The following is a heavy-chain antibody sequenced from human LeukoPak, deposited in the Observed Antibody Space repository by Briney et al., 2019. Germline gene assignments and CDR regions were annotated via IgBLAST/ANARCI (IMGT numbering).Heavy chain of an antibody. V-gene: IGHV4-4*02. CDR1: GGSISSSNW. CDR3: ARGRITMVRGVIWYYFDY. CDR2: IYHSGST. D-gene: IGHD3-10*01. J-gene: IGHJ4*02. Sequence: SGTLSLTCAVSGGSISSSNWWSWVRQPPGKGLEWIGEIYHSGSTNYNPSLKSRVTISVDTSKNQFSLKLSSVTAADTAVYYCARGRITMVRGVIWYYFDYWGQGTLVTVSS.